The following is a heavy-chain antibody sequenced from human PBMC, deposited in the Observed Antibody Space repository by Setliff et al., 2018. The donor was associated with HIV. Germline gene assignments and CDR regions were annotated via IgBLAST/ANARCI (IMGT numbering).Heavy chain of an antibody. Sequence: GASVKVSCKASGYTFTSYGISWVRQAPGQGLEWMGWISGFNGNTKYAQSFQDRVAMTTETATSTAYMEMRSLRSDDTAVYFCARDIPHDYTFWSGSTRFDPWGQGTLVTVSS. D-gene: IGHD3-3*01. CDR1: GYTFTSYG. J-gene: IGHJ5*02. CDR3: ARDIPHDYTFWSGSTRFDP. V-gene: IGHV1-18*01. CDR2: ISGFNGNT.